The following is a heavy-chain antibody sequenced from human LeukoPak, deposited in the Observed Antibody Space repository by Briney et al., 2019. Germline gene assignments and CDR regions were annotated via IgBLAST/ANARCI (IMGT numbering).Heavy chain of an antibody. D-gene: IGHD2-2*01. J-gene: IGHJ5*02. CDR1: GGTFSSYA. Sequence: ASVKVSCKASGGTFSSYAISWVRQAPGQGLEWMGWISAYNSNTNYAQKLQGRVTMTTDTSTSTAYMELRSLRSDDTAVYYCARALEYCSSTSCRRRNWFDPWGQGTLVTVSS. CDR3: ARALEYCSSTSCRRRNWFDP. CDR2: ISAYNSNT. V-gene: IGHV1-18*01.